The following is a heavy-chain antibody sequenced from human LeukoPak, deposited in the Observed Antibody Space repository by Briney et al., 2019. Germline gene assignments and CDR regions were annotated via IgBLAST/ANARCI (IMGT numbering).Heavy chain of an antibody. J-gene: IGHJ4*02. CDR1: GGSISSSSYY. D-gene: IGHD3-10*01. Sequence: SETLSLTCTVSGGSISSSSYYWGWIRQPPGKGLEWIGSIYYSGSANYNPSLKSRVTISVDTSKNQFSLKLSSVTAADTAVYYCARDIDGDYYVSGGNFDYWGQGTLVTVSS. V-gene: IGHV4-39*07. CDR2: IYYSGSA. CDR3: ARDIDGDYYVSGGNFDY.